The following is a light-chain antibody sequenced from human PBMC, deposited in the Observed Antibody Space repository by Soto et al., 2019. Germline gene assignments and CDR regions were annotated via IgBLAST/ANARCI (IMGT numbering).Light chain of an antibody. Sequence: QSVLTQPASVSGSPGQSITISCTGTTNDVGANNYVSWYQRHPDKAPKILIYEATNRPSGVSHRFSGSKSGNTASLTISGXXAXXXADYFCISYTITSTLVFGGGTKLTV. J-gene: IGLJ2*01. CDR1: TNDVGANNY. V-gene: IGLV2-14*01. CDR3: ISYTITSTLV. CDR2: EAT.